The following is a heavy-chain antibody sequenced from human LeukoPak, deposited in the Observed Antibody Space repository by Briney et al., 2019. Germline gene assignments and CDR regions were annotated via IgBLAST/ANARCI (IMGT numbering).Heavy chain of an antibody. J-gene: IGHJ3*02. CDR2: IRFDGSNK. V-gene: IGHV3-30*02. CDR1: GFTFYIYG. Sequence: GGSLRLSCAASGFTFYIYGMHWVRQAPGKGLEWVAFIRFDGSNKYYTDSVKGRFTISRDNSRNTLYLQMNSLRAEDTAVFYCAKDLSPGFVGYCSSSSCSDAFDIWGQGTMVTVSS. CDR3: AKDLSPGFVGYCSSSSCSDAFDI. D-gene: IGHD2-2*03.